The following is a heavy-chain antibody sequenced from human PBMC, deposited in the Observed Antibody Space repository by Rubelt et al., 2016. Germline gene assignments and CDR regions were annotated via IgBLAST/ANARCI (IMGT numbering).Heavy chain of an antibody. D-gene: IGHD3-10*01. CDR2: ISCDGSNK. J-gene: IGHJ6*02. Sequence: GFTFSSYGMHWVRQAPGKGLEWVAVISCDGSNKYYADSVTGRFTISRANSKNTLYLQMNSLRAADTAVYYCAREPWHPRVGSGSYRDTKKYYYYYGMDVWGQGTTVTVSS. CDR1: GFTFSSYG. V-gene: IGHV3-30*03. CDR3: AREPWHPRVGSGSYRDTKKYYYYYGMDV.